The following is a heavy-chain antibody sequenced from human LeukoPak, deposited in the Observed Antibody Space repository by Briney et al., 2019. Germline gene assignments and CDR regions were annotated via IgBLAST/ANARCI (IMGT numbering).Heavy chain of an antibody. V-gene: IGHV4-38-2*01. CDR3: ARHDDYYDSSVCFDY. D-gene: IGHD3-22*01. CDR2: IYHSGST. CDR1: GYSISSGYY. J-gene: IGHJ4*02. Sequence: SETLSLTCAVSGYSISSGYYWGWIRQPPGKGLEWIGSIYHSGSTYYNPSLKRRVTTSVDTSKNQFSLKLSSVTAADTAVYYCARHDDYYDSSVCFDYWGQGTLVTVSS.